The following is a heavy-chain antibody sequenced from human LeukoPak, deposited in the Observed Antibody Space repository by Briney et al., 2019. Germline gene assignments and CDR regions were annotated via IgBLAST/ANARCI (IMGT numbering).Heavy chain of an antibody. V-gene: IGHV1-3*01. J-gene: IGHJ4*02. Sequence: ASVKVSCKASGYTFTSYAMHWVRQAPGQRLEWMGWINAGNGNTKYSQKFQGRVTITRDTSASTAYMGLSSLRSEDTAVYYCASLEPQSTSYFDYWGQGTLVTVSS. CDR1: GYTFTSYA. CDR3: ASLEPQSTSYFDY. CDR2: INAGNGNT. D-gene: IGHD1-1*01.